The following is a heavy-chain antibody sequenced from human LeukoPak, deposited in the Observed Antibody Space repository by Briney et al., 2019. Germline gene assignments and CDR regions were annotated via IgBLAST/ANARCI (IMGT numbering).Heavy chain of an antibody. J-gene: IGHJ4*02. CDR2: ITSGGSI. Sequence: GGSLRLSCAASGFTLGSYMMSWVRQAPAKGLEWVSTITSGGSIYYADSVRGWFTISRDNSKNTLYLQMNSLRAEDTAVYYCAKRPYYDSSGHPFEYWGQGTLVTVSS. D-gene: IGHD3-22*01. V-gene: IGHV3-23*01. CDR3: AKRPYYDSSGHPFEY. CDR1: GFTLGSYM.